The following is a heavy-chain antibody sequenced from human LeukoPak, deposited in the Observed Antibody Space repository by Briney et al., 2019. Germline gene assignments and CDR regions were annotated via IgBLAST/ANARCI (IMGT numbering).Heavy chain of an antibody. CDR1: GFTFDDYA. J-gene: IGHJ4*02. CDR2: ISSSSSYI. CDR3: ARDSGYDILTGDYAPFDY. Sequence: GGSLRLSCAASGFTFDDYAMHWVRQAPGKGLEWVSSISSSSSYIYYADSVKGRFTISRDNAKNSLYLQMNSLRAEDTAVYYCARDSGYDILTGDYAPFDYWGQGTLVTVSS. D-gene: IGHD3-9*01. V-gene: IGHV3-21*01.